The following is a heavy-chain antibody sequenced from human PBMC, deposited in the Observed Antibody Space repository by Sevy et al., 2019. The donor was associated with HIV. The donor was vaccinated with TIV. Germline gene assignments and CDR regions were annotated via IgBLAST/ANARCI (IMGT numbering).Heavy chain of an antibody. CDR3: TRAGGDLYLYYGMDV. Sequence: GGSLRLSCTASGFTFGDYAMSWVHQAPGKGLEWVGFIRSKAYGGTTEYAASVKGRFTISRDDSKSIAYLQMNSLKTEDTAVYYCTRAGGDLYLYYGMDVWGQGTTVTVSS. CDR2: IRSKAYGGTT. CDR1: GFTFGDYA. D-gene: IGHD3-16*01. V-gene: IGHV3-49*04. J-gene: IGHJ6*02.